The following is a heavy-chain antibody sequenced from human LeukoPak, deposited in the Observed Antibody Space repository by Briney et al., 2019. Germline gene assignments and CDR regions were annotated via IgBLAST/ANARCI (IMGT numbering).Heavy chain of an antibody. CDR3: ARHSGNSGSYYFDY. J-gene: IGHJ4*02. CDR2: IYGGGST. V-gene: IGHV3-53*01. Sequence: PGGSLRLSCAASGFTVSNNSVSWVRQAPGKGLEWVSLIYGGGSTYYADSVKGRFTISRDNSKNTLYLQMNSLRPEDTAVYYCARHSGNSGSYYFDYWGQGTLVTVSS. D-gene: IGHD5-12*01. CDR1: GFTVSNNS.